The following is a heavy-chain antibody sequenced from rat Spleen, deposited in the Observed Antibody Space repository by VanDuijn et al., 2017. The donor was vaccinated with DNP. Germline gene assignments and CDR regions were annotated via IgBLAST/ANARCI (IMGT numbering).Heavy chain of an antibody. J-gene: IGHJ2*01. V-gene: IGHV3-1*01. D-gene: IGHD1-1*01. CDR1: GYSITSNY. CDR2: ISYSGST. CDR3: ASAPDYYSPDYFDY. Sequence: EVRLQESGPGLVKPSQSLSLTCSVTGYSITSNYWGWIRKFPGNKMEWMGYISYSGSTSYNPSLKSRISITRDTSKNQFFLQLNSVTTEDTATYYCASAPDYYSPDYFDYWGQGVMVTVSS.